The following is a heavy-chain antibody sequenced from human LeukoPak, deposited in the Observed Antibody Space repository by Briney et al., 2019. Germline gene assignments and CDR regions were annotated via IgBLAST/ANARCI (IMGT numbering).Heavy chain of an antibody. Sequence: PGGSLRLSCAASGFTFSSYAMHWVRQAPGKGLEWVAVISYDGSNKYYADSVKGRFTISRDNSKNTLYLQMNSLRAEDTAVYYCARERRSPAMGLLDYWGQGTLVTVSS. CDR2: ISYDGSNK. V-gene: IGHV3-30-3*01. J-gene: IGHJ4*02. CDR3: ARERRSPAMGLLDY. D-gene: IGHD5-18*01. CDR1: GFTFSSYA.